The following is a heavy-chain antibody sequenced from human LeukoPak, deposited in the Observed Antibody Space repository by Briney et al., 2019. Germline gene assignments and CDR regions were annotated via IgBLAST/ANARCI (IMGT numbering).Heavy chain of an antibody. CDR2: INPSGGST. J-gene: IGHJ4*02. CDR3: ARDSNDYVWGSYPLFDY. Sequence: ASVKVSCKASGYSFTSYYMHWVRQAPGQGLEWMGIINPSGGSTSYAQKFQGRVTMTRDMSTSTVYMELSSLRSDDTAVYYCARDSNDYVWGSYPLFDYWGQGTLVTVSS. CDR1: GYSFTSYY. V-gene: IGHV1-46*01. D-gene: IGHD3-16*02.